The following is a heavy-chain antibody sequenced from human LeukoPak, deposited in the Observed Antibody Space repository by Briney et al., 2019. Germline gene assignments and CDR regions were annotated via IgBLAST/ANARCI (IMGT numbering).Heavy chain of an antibody. J-gene: IGHJ4*02. Sequence: KSSETLSLTCAVYGGSFSGYYWSWIRQPAGKGLEWIGRIYTSGSNNYNPSLKSRVTMSVDTSKNQFSLKLSSVTAADTAVYYCAREAAAGTFYFDYWGQGTLVTVSS. V-gene: IGHV4-4*07. CDR3: AREAAAGTFYFDY. D-gene: IGHD6-13*01. CDR1: GGSFSGYY. CDR2: IYTSGSN.